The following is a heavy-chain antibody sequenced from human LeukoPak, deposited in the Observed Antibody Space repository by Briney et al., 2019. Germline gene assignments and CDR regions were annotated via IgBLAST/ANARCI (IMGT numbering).Heavy chain of an antibody. CDR2: IYYSGST. CDR1: GGSVSSSIYY. D-gene: IGHD3-9*01. V-gene: IGHV4-39*02. Sequence: SETLSLTCTVSGGSVSSSIYYWGWIRQPPGKGLEWIGSIYYSGSTSYNPSLKRRVTISVDTSKNHFSLKLTSVTAADTAVYYCASRNDILTGYVFDFWGQGTLVTVSS. J-gene: IGHJ4*02. CDR3: ASRNDILTGYVFDF.